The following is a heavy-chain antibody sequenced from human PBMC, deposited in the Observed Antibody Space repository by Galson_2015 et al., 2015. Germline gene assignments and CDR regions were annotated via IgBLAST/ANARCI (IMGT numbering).Heavy chain of an antibody. D-gene: IGHD3-22*01. J-gene: IGHJ4*02. CDR3: ARVNYYDSSGLDY. Sequence: SLRLSCAASGFTFSSYGMHWVRQAPGKGLEWVAVIWYDGSNKYYADSVKGRFTISRDNSKNTLYLQMNSLRAEDPAVYYCARVNYYDSSGLDYWGQGTLVTVSS. V-gene: IGHV3-33*08. CDR1: GFTFSSYG. CDR2: IWYDGSNK.